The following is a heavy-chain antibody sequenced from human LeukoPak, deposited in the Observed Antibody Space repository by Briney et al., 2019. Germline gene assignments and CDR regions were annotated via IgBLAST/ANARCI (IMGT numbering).Heavy chain of an antibody. CDR3: ARGGYDFWSGYETHYYYYGMDV. J-gene: IGHJ6*02. D-gene: IGHD3-3*01. CDR1: GGSISSGGYS. Sequence: PSQTLSLTCAVSGGSISSGGYSWSWIRQPPGKGLEWIGYIYYSGSTNYNPSLKSRVTISVDTSKNQFSLKLSSVTAADTAVYYCARGGYDFWSGYETHYYYYGMDVWGQGTTVTVSS. CDR2: IYYSGST. V-gene: IGHV4-61*08.